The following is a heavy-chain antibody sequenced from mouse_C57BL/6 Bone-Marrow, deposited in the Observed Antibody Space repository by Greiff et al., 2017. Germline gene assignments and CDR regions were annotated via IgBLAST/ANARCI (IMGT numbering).Heavy chain of an antibody. CDR1: GFTFSDAW. CDR3: TRPLWLRRDYAMDY. Sequence: EVKLQESGGGLVQPGGSMKLSCAASGFTFSDAWMDWVRQSPEKGLEWVAEIRNKANNHATYYAVSVKGRFTISRDDSKSGVYLRRNRLRAEDTVIYCCTRPLWLRRDYAMDYWGQGTSVTVSS. V-gene: IGHV6-6*01. CDR2: IRNKANNHAT. J-gene: IGHJ4*01. D-gene: IGHD2-2*01.